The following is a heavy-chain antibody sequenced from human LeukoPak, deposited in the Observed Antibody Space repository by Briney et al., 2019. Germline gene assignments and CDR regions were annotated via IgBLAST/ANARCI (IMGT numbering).Heavy chain of an antibody. Sequence: PSETLSLTCTVSGGSISSYYWSWIRQPPGKGLEWMGYIYYSGSTNYNPSLKSRVTISVDTSKNQFSLQLSSVTAADTAVYYCARDRTETWFDPWGQGTLVTVSS. CDR3: ARDRTETWFDP. CDR2: IYYSGST. J-gene: IGHJ5*02. CDR1: GGSISSYY. V-gene: IGHV4-59*01. D-gene: IGHD1-1*01.